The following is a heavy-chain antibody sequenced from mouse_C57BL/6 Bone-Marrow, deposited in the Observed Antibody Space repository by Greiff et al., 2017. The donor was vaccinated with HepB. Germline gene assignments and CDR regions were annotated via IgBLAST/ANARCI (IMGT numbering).Heavy chain of an antibody. CDR3: ARRSYYRGFAY. J-gene: IGHJ3*01. CDR2: IYPGDGDT. Sequence: QLQQSGPELVKPGASVKISCKASGYAFSSSWMNWVKQRPGKGLEWIGRIYPGDGDTNYNGKFKGKATLTADKSSSTAYMQLSSLTSEDSAVYYCARRSYYRGFAYWGQGTLVTVSA. D-gene: IGHD2-10*01. CDR1: GYAFSSSW. V-gene: IGHV1-82*01.